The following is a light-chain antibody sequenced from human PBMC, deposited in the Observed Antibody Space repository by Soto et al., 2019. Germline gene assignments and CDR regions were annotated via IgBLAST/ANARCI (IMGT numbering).Light chain of an antibody. CDR3: QHYYSYPHT. CDR2: AAS. J-gene: IGKJ2*01. Sequence: AIRMTQSPSSFSASPGDRVTITCRASQDISNYLAWYQQKPGKAHKLLIYAASTLQSGVPSRFSGSGSGTDFTLTISCLQSEDFAAYYCQHYYSYPHTFGQGTKLEIK. CDR1: QDISNY. V-gene: IGKV1-8*01.